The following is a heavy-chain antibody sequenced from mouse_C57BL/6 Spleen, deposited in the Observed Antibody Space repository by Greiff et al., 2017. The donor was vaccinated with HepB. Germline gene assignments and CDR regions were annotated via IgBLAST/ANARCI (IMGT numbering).Heavy chain of an antibody. CDR3: ASLLLRSAWFAY. Sequence: VQLQQSGPGLVKPSQSLSLTCSVTGYSITSGYYWNWIRQFPGNKLEWMGYISYDGSNNYNPSLKNRISITRDTSKNQFFLKLNSVTTEDTATYYCASLLLRSAWFAYWGQGTLVTVSA. CDR1: GYSITSGYY. D-gene: IGHD1-1*01. CDR2: ISYDGSN. V-gene: IGHV3-6*01. J-gene: IGHJ3*01.